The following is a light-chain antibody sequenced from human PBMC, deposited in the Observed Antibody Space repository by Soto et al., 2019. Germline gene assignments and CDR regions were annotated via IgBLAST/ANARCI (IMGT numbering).Light chain of an antibody. CDR1: QSISIW. J-gene: IGKJ1*01. V-gene: IGKV1-5*03. Sequence: DIQMTKSPSALSASVEDRVTITCRASQSISIWLAWYQQKPGKAPKILIYKASSLESGVPSRFSGSGSGTEFTLTISSLQPDDFATYYCQQYSTYTPRTFGQGTKVDI. CDR2: KAS. CDR3: QQYSTYTPRT.